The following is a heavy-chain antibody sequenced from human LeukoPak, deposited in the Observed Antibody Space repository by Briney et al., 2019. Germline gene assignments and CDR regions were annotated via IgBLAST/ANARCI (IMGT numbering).Heavy chain of an antibody. D-gene: IGHD3-16*01. J-gene: IGHJ4*02. CDR1: GFTFTDYG. Sequence: GGSPRLSCVAAGFTFTDYGMSWVRQVPGKGLEWVSGINWNGGGTAYADSVKGRFTISRDNAKNSLYLQMNSLRAEDTALYYCAKGWNGRDYGWGLDYWGQGTLVTVSS. V-gene: IGHV3-20*04. CDR3: AKGWNGRDYGWGLDY. CDR2: INWNGGGT.